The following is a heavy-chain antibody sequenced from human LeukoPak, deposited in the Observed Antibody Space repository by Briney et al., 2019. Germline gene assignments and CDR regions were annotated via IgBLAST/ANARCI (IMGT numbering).Heavy chain of an antibody. CDR3: ARGMTFGGVTAPDY. J-gene: IGHJ4*02. CDR2: IYSGGST. Sequence: GGSLRLSCAASGFTVSSNFMSWVRQAPGKGLEWVSVIYSGGSTYYADSVKGRFTISRDNSKNTLFLQMNSLRAEDTAVYYCARGMTFGGVTAPDYWGQGTLVTVSS. CDR1: GFTVSSNF. D-gene: IGHD3-16*01. V-gene: IGHV3-53*01.